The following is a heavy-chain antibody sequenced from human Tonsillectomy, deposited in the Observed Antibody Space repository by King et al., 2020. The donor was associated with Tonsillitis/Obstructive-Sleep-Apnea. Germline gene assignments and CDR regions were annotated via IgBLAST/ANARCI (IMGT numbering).Heavy chain of an antibody. CDR2: IYYSGST. J-gene: IGHJ4*02. V-gene: IGHV4-39*01. D-gene: IGHD4-17*01. CDR1: GGSISSSNCY. CDR3: ARREDGDYAFDY. Sequence: QLQESGPGLVKPSETLSLTCTVSGGSISSSNCYWGWIRQPPGKGLEWIGNIYYSGSTYYNPSHKSRLTISVDTSKNQFSLKLSSVTAADTAVYYCARREDGDYAFDYWGQGTLVTVSS.